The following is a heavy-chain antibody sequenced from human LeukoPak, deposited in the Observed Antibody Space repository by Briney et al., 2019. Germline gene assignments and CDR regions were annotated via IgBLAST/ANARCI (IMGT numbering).Heavy chain of an antibody. D-gene: IGHD2-8*01. Sequence: SVKVSCKASGGTFSSYAISWVRQAPGQGLEWMGGIIPIFGTANYAQKFQGRVTITADESTSTAYMELSSLRSEDTAVYYCARGVAHCTNGVCYKGNANYFDYWGQGTLVTVSS. J-gene: IGHJ4*02. V-gene: IGHV1-69*13. CDR3: ARGVAHCTNGVCYKGNANYFDY. CDR1: GGTFSSYA. CDR2: IIPIFGTA.